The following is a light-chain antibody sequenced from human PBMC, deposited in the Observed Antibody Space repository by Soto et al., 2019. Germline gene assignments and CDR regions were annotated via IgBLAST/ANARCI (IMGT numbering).Light chain of an antibody. Sequence: EIVLTQSPATLSLSPGERATLSCRASQRISGYLGWYQQKPGQAPRLLIYDASNRATGIPVRFSGSGSGTDYTLTITNLGPEDFAIYYCQQRSNWPWTFGQGTKVDI. CDR3: QQRSNWPWT. J-gene: IGKJ1*01. V-gene: IGKV3-11*01. CDR2: DAS. CDR1: QRISGY.